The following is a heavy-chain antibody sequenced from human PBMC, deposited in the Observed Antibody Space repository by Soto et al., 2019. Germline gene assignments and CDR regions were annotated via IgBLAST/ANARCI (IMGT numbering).Heavy chain of an antibody. D-gene: IGHD3-16*02. CDR2: ISGSSGHT. V-gene: IGHV3-23*01. Sequence: EVQLLESGGGLVQPGGSLRLSCAASGFTFSSFAMNWVRQAPGKGLEWVSAISGSSGHTYYADSVKGRFSISRDNSKNTRYLQMDSLSADDTAVYYCARGPSEYIWGSSRRYCNSWGQGSLVTVSS. CDR3: ARGPSEYIWGSSRRYCNS. CDR1: GFTFSSFA. J-gene: IGHJ4*02.